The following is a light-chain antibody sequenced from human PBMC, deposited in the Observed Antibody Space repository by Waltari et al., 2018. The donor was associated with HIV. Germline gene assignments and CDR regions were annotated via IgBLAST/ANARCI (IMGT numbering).Light chain of an antibody. CDR1: QSLLHSNGYNF. J-gene: IGKJ1*01. CDR3: MQALQTPWT. V-gene: IGKV2-28*01. CDR2: LGS. Sequence: IVMTQSPLSLSVTPGEPASISCRSSQSLLHSNGYNFLDWYLQKPGQSPQLLIYLGSNRASGVPDRFSGSGSGTDFTLKISRVEADDVGVYYCMQALQTPWTFGQGTKVEIK.